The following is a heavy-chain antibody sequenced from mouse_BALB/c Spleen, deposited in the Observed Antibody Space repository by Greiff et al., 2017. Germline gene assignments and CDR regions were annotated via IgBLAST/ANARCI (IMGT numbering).Heavy chain of an antibody. CDR3: ARVGYRNDGGAMDD. D-gene: IGHD2-14*01. CDR2: ISSGSSTI. J-gene: IGHJ4*01. Sequence: EVQGVESGGGLVQPGGSRKLSCAASGFTFSSFGMHWVRQAPEKGLEWVAYISSGSSTIYYADTVKGRFTISRDNPKNTLFLQMTILRSEDTAMYYCARVGYRNDGGAMDDWGQGTSVTVSS. CDR1: GFTFSSFG. V-gene: IGHV5-17*02.